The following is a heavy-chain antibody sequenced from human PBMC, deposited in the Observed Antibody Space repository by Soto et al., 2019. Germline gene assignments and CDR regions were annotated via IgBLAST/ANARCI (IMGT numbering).Heavy chain of an antibody. V-gene: IGHV4-59*12. J-gene: IGHJ4*02. CDR2: IYYSGST. D-gene: IGHD3-10*01. CDR3: ARVAGYYGSGSSIRDYYFDY. Sequence: SETLSLTCTVSGGSISSYYWSWIRQPPGKGLEWIGYIYYSGSTNYDPSLKSRVTISVDTSKNQFSLKLSSVTAADTAVYYCARVAGYYGSGSSIRDYYFDYWGQGTLVTVSS. CDR1: GGSISSYY.